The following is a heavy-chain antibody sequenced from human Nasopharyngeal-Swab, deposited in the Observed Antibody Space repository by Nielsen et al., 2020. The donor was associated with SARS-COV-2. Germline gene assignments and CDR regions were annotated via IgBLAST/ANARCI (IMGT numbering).Heavy chain of an antibody. J-gene: IGHJ5*02. V-gene: IGHV4-61*01. CDR1: GGSVSSGSYY. D-gene: IGHD2-21*01. CDR2: IYYSGST. Sequence: GSLRLSCTVSGGSVSSGSYYWSWIRQPPGKGLEWIGYIYYSGSTNYNPSLKSRVTISVDTSKNQFSLKLSSVTAADTAVYYCASRVVKICGFVPWGQGTLVTVSS. CDR3: ASRVVKICGFVP.